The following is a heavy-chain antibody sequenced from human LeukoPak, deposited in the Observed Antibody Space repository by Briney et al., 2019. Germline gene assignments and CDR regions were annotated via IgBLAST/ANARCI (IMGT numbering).Heavy chain of an antibody. CDR1: GFTFSSYS. Sequence: GEALRLSCAASGFTFSSYSMNWVRQAPGKGLEWVSYISTSSTTIYYADSVKCRFTISRYNAKNSLYLQMNSMRAEDTAVYYCARADGYYDFWSGPSTGFDPWGQGTLVTVSS. D-gene: IGHD3-3*01. CDR3: ARADGYYDFWSGPSTGFDP. CDR2: ISTSSTTI. J-gene: IGHJ5*02. V-gene: IGHV3-48*01.